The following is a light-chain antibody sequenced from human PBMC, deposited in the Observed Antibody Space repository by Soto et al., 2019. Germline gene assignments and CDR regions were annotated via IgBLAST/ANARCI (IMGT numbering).Light chain of an antibody. V-gene: IGKV3-15*01. Sequence: EIVMTQSPATLSVSPGERVTLSCRASQSVSNKLAWYQQKPGQAPRLLIYDASGRAGSVPARLSGSGSGTEFTLTTISLQSEDFAVYFCQQYDDWPPTSGQGTKVEIK. J-gene: IGKJ1*01. CDR1: QSVSNK. CDR2: DAS. CDR3: QQYDDWPPT.